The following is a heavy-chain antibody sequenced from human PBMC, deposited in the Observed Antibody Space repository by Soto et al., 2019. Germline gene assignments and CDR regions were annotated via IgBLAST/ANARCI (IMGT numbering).Heavy chain of an antibody. D-gene: IGHD5-12*01. CDR2: IYYSGST. Sequence: LSLTCTVSGGSIRSYYWSWIRQPPGKGLEWIGYIYYSGSTNYNPSLKSRVTISVDTSKNQFSLKLSSVTAADTAVYYCARTPLGGYDSGYYFDYWGQGTLVTVSS. CDR3: ARTPLGGYDSGYYFDY. V-gene: IGHV4-59*01. CDR1: GGSIRSYY. J-gene: IGHJ4*02.